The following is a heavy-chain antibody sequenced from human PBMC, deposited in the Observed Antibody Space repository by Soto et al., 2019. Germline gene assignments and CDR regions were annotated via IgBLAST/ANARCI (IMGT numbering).Heavy chain of an antibody. D-gene: IGHD6-19*01. Sequence: ASVKVSCKASGYTFTGYYMHWVRQAPGQGLEWMGWINPNSGGTNYAQKFQGWVTMTRDTSISTAYMELSRLRSDDTAVYYCTGENNCSGWNGFSNSSCGMDAWGKGPTVTVS. CDR3: TGENNCSGWNGFSNSSCGMDA. CDR2: INPNSGGT. CDR1: GYTFTGYY. J-gene: IGHJ6*04. V-gene: IGHV1-2*04.